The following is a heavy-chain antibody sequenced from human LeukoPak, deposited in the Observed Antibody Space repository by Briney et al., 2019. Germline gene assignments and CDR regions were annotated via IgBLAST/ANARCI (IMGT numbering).Heavy chain of an antibody. V-gene: IGHV3-74*03. D-gene: IGHD3-3*01. Sequence: GGSLRLSCAASGFTFSSYWMHWVRQAPGKGLVWVSRIRTDGTITTYADSVKGRFSISRDNAKNTLYLQMNSLRAEDTAVYYCAKDTSTRDDFLVWGQGTLVTVSS. CDR3: AKDTSTRDDFLV. CDR2: IRTDGTIT. CDR1: GFTFSSYW. J-gene: IGHJ4*02.